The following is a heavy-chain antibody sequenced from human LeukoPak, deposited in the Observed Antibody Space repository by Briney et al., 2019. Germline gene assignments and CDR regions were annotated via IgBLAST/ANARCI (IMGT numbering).Heavy chain of an antibody. CDR1: GYTFTASY. Sequence: ASVKVSCKACGYTFTASYMHWVRQAPGQGLEWMGWLNPNSGGTSYAQKFQGRVTMTRDTSISTAYMELSRLTSDDTAVYYCTSDIVVVPSARGDYWGQGTLVTVSS. CDR3: TSDIVVVPSARGDY. D-gene: IGHD2-2*01. CDR2: LNPNSGGT. J-gene: IGHJ4*02. V-gene: IGHV1-2*02.